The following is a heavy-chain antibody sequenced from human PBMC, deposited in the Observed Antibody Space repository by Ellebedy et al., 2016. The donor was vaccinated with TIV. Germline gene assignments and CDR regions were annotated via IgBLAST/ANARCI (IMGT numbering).Heavy chain of an antibody. CDR1: GASISRHY. V-gene: IGHV4-59*11. J-gene: IGHJ3*02. CDR3: ARGGPNGRIEAAGIDAFDI. D-gene: IGHD6-13*01. Sequence: MPSETLSLTCTVSGASISRHYWSWIRQPPGKGLEWIAYVHQSGRSNNNPSLRSRVTISVDTSKNQFPLQLTSVTSVDTAVYYCARGGPNGRIEAAGIDAFDIWGQGTMVSVSS. CDR2: VHQSGRS.